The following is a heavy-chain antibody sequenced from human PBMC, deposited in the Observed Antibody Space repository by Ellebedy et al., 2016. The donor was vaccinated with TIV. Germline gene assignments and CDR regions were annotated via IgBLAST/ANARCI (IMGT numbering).Heavy chain of an antibody. V-gene: IGHV1-18*01. CDR2: VTAYNRDT. Sequence: AASVKVSCKASGYSFTSHGISWVRQAPGQGLQWMGWVTAYNRDTYYAQNFQGRVTFTTDTSSSTAYMELRSLRSDDTGVYYCTAYTTDDYGDFTGTFENWGQGTLVTVSS. CDR3: TAYTTDDYGDFTGTFEN. J-gene: IGHJ4*02. CDR1: GYSFTSHG. D-gene: IGHD4-17*01.